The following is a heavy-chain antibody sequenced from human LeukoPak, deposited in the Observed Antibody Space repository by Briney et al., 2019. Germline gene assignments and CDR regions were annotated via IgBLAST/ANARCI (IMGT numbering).Heavy chain of an antibody. CDR1: GYSFTTYW. CDR2: IYPGDSDT. J-gene: IGHJ4*02. V-gene: IGHV5-51*01. Sequence: GESLKISCKCSGYSFTTYWIGWVRQMPGKGLEWMGIIYPGDSDTRYSPSFQGQVTISADKSISTAYLQWSSLKASDTAMYYCARQEAGYCTNGVCHPAPPLDYWGQGTLVTVSS. D-gene: IGHD2-8*01. CDR3: ARQEAGYCTNGVCHPAPPLDY.